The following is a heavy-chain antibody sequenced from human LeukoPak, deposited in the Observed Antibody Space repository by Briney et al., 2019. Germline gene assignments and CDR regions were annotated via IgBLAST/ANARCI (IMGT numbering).Heavy chain of an antibody. V-gene: IGHV4-59*11. CDR2: VSYTGGT. CDR3: ARLLDNDISGDPDTFDV. CDR1: GGSLSGHD. J-gene: IGHJ3*01. D-gene: IGHD3-22*01. Sequence: SETLSLTCTVSGGSLSGHDLSWIRQPPGKRLEWIGYVSYTGGTKYNPSLQSRVTISIDTSKSQFSLKLTSVTSADTAVYSCARLLDNDISGDPDTFDVWGQGKTVIVSS.